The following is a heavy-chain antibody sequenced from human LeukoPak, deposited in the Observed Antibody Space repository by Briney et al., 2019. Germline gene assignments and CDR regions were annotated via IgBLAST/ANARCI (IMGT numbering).Heavy chain of an antibody. Sequence: AETLSLTCTVAGVSISSYYWSWVRQPPGEGLEWVGYIYYSGSTNYNPSLKSRVTISVEASKNQFSLKLSSVTAADTAVYYCARVGGDPGYFQHWGQGTLVTVSS. CDR1: GVSISSYY. V-gene: IGHV4-59*01. CDR3: ARVGGDPGYFQH. J-gene: IGHJ1*01. CDR2: IYYSGST. D-gene: IGHD3-16*01.